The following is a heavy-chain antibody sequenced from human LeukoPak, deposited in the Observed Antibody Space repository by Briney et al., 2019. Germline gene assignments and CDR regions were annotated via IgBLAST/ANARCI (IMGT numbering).Heavy chain of an antibody. V-gene: IGHV3-11*04. CDR1: EFNFSDYY. CDR2: IDGGGTIT. CDR3: ARDRGYGSGYHFDR. Sequence: SGGSLRLSCGASEFNFSDYYMSWIRQAPGKGLEWVSCIDGGGTITYYADSAGGRFTISRDNAKNSLYLQMSNLRPEDTAVYYCARDRGYGSGYHFDRWGQGTLVTISS. J-gene: IGHJ4*02. D-gene: IGHD3-22*01.